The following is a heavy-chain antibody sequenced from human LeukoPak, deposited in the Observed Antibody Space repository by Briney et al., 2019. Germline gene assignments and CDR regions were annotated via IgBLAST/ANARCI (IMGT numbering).Heavy chain of an antibody. CDR2: IYTSGST. CDR1: GGSISSSSYY. CDR3: ARGPQGGDGGV. V-gene: IGHV4-61*05. D-gene: IGHD2-21*01. J-gene: IGHJ6*04. Sequence: SETLSLTCTVSGGSISSSSYYWGWIRQPPGKGLEWIGRIYTSGSTNYNPSLKSRVTMSVDTSKNQFSLKLSSVTAADTAVYYCARGPQGGDGGVWGKGTTVTVSS.